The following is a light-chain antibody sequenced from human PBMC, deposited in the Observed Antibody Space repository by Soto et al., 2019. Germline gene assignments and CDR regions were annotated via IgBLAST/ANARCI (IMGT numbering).Light chain of an antibody. J-gene: IGKJ1*01. V-gene: IGKV4-1*01. CDR1: QSFFYSSNIKNY. CDR3: QQYYSSLWS. Sequence: DIVMTQSPDSLAVSLGERATINCKSCQSFFYSSNIKNYLAWYQQKPGQPPKLLIYWASTRESGVPDRFSGSGSGTDFTLTISSLQAEDVAVYYCQQYYSSLWSFGQGTKVEIK. CDR2: WAS.